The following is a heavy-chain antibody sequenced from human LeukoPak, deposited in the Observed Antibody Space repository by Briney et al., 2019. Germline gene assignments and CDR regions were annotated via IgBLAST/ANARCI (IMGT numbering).Heavy chain of an antibody. CDR3: ARAGATGGTWDY. D-gene: IGHD1-1*01. V-gene: IGHV4-39*07. J-gene: IGHJ4*02. Sequence: SETLSLTCTVSGGSISSNSYYWGWIRQPPGKGLEWIGNVYHSGSAFYNASLKSRVTISVDTSKNQFSLKLSSMTAADTAVYYCARAGATGGTWDYWGQGTLVTVSS. CDR2: VYHSGSA. CDR1: GGSISSNSYY.